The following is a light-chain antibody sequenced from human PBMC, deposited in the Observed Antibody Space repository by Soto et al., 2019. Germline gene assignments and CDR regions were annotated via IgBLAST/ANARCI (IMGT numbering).Light chain of an antibody. CDR2: GAS. CDR1: QSISSY. V-gene: IGKV3-11*01. J-gene: IGKJ4*01. Sequence: EIVLTQSPATLSLSPGETVTLSCRASQSISSYLAWYQQKPGQAPRLLIYGASNRATGIPVRFSGSGSGTDFTLTISSLEPEDFVVYYCQQRSNWRSFGGGTKGISN. CDR3: QQRSNWRS.